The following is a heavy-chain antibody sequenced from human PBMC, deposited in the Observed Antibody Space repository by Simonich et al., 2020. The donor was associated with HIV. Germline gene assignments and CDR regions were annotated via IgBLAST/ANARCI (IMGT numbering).Heavy chain of an antibody. D-gene: IGHD6-6*01. Sequence: EVQLVESGGGLVQPGGSLRLSCAASGFTVSGYWLHWVRQAPGKGVVWGSSINSDGCSTSYADSVKGRFTIARDNAKNTLYLQMNRLRAEDTAVYYCARSGGSSSDAFDIWGQGTMVTVSS. V-gene: IGHV3-74*01. J-gene: IGHJ3*02. CDR2: INSDGCST. CDR3: ARSGGSSSDAFDI. CDR1: GFTVSGYW.